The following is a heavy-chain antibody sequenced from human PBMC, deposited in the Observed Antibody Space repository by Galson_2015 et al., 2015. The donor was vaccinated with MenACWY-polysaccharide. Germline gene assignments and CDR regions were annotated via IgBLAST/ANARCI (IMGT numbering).Heavy chain of an antibody. Sequence: SLRLSCAASGFSFSTYPLNWVRQAPGKGLEWPSYIGRSGSPIYYADSVEGRFTISRDNAKNSLYLQMNSLRDEDTAVYYCARDRPDYDVLTGSFEYWGQGTLVTVSS. CDR2: IGRSGSPI. V-gene: IGHV3-48*02. CDR1: GFSFSTYP. J-gene: IGHJ4*02. CDR3: ARDRPDYDVLTGSFEY. D-gene: IGHD3-9*01.